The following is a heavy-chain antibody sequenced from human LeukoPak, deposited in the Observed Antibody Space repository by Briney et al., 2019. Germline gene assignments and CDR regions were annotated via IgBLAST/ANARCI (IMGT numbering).Heavy chain of an antibody. CDR2: ISSSRSYI. J-gene: IGHJ2*01. D-gene: IGHD3-3*01. CDR3: AREEASDWYFDL. Sequence: GWSLRLSCAASGFTFSSYSMNWVRQAPGKGLEWVSSISSSRSYIYYADSVKGRFTISRDNAKNSLYLQMNSLRAEDTAVYYCAREEASDWYFDLWGRGTLVTVSS. CDR1: GFTFSSYS. V-gene: IGHV3-21*01.